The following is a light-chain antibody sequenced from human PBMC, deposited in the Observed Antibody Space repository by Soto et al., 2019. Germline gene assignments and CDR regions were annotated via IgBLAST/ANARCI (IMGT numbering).Light chain of an antibody. J-gene: IGLJ2*01. CDR3: QAWDDTSGVV. CDR1: NLGDRY. CDR2: LDT. Sequence: SYELTQPPSVSVSRGQTASITCSGANLGDRYACWYQQKPGQSPVLVIYLDTKRPSGIPERFSGSNSGNTATLTISGTQAMDEADYYCQAWDDTSGVVFGGGTKLTVL. V-gene: IGLV3-1*01.